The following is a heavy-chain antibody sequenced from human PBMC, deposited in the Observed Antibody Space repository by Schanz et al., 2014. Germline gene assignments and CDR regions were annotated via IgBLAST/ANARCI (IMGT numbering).Heavy chain of an antibody. J-gene: IGHJ2*01. D-gene: IGHD6-6*01. Sequence: VQLVQSGAEMNPPGASVPVSCKASFSLFLFSSMHWVRQAPGQGLEWMGWINPNSGGTNYAQKFQGRVTMTRDTSISTAYMELSRLRSDDTAVYYCARAGQDFEYSSLSPIWYFDLWGRGTLVTVSS. CDR1: FSLFLFSS. CDR3: ARAGQDFEYSSLSPIWYFDL. V-gene: IGHV1-2*02. CDR2: INPNSGGT.